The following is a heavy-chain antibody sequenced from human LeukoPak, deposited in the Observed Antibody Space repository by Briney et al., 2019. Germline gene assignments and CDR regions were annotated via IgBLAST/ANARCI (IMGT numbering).Heavy chain of an antibody. CDR1: GGTFSSYA. J-gene: IGHJ4*02. CDR2: IIPIFGTA. D-gene: IGHD3-22*01. CDR3: ARDLGDSYYYDSSGPSGVWYFDY. Sequence: SVKVSCKASGGTFSSYATSWVRQAPGQGLEWMGRIIPIFGTANYAQKFQGRVTITTDESTSTAHMELSSLRSEDTAVYYCARDLGDSYYYDSSGPSGVWYFDYWGQGTLVTVSS. V-gene: IGHV1-69*05.